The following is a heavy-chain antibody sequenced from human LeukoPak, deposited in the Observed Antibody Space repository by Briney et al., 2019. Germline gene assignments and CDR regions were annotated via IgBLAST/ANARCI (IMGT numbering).Heavy chain of an antibody. V-gene: IGHV4-59*01. Sequence: SETLSLTCTVSGGSISSYYWSWIRQPPGKGLEWIGYIYYSGSTNYNPSLKSRVTISVDTSKNQFSLKLSSVTAADTAVYYCARVKSDYGPYYYYYYYMDVWGKGTTVTVSS. CDR2: IYYSGST. D-gene: IGHD4-17*01. CDR1: GGSISSYY. J-gene: IGHJ6*03. CDR3: ARVKSDYGPYYYYYYYMDV.